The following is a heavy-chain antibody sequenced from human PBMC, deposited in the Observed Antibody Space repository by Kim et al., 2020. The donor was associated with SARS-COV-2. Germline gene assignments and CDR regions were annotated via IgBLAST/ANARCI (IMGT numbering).Heavy chain of an antibody. Sequence: GGSLRLSCAASGFTFSTYAMNWVRQAAGKGLEWVSSIRGSGATTYYTDSVKGRFTISRDNSKNTLFLQMNSLRAEDTAAYYCAKRRDKGSYGMYVWGQKTRVPVSS. CDR3: AKRRDKGSYGMYV. J-gene: IGHJ6*01. CDR2: IRGSGATT. V-gene: IGHV3-23*01. CDR1: GFTFSTYA. D-gene: IGHD2-15*01.